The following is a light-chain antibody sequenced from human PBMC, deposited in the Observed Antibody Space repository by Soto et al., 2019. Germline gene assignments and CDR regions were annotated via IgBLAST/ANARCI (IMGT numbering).Light chain of an antibody. CDR2: AAS. CDR1: QGIRRY. V-gene: IGKV1-8*01. CDR3: QQYYSYPPLT. J-gene: IGKJ4*01. Sequence: AIRMTQSPSSFSASTGDRVTITCRASQGIRRYLAWYQQKPGKAPKLLIYAASTLQSGVPSRFSGSGSGTDFTLTISCLQSEDFATYYCQQYYSYPPLTFGGGTKVEIK.